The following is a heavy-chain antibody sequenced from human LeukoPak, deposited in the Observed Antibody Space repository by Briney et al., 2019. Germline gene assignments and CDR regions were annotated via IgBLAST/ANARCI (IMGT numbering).Heavy chain of an antibody. D-gene: IGHD3-16*01. CDR1: GYTFTSYG. V-gene: IGHV1-2*02. CDR3: ARYPSMIKRYFDY. CDR2: INPNSGGT. Sequence: ASVKVSCKASGYTFTSYGISWVRQAPGQGLEWMGWINPNSGGTNYAQKFQGRVTMTRDTSISTAYMELSRLRSDDTAVYYCARYPSMIKRYFDYWGQGTLVTVSS. J-gene: IGHJ4*02.